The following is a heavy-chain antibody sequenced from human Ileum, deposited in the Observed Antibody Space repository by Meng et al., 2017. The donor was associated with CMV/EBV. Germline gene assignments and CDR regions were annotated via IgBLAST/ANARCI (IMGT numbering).Heavy chain of an antibody. CDR2: ISGSGGDT. V-gene: IGHV3-23*01. J-gene: IGHJ4*02. Sequence: GGSLRLSCVASGFTFSSYAMSWVRQAPGKGLEWVSAISGSGGDTYYADSVKGRFTISRDNSKNSLYLQMDSLGAEDTAVYYCVKSIAARPYYFDSWGQGTLVTVSS. CDR1: GFTFSSYA. D-gene: IGHD6-6*01. CDR3: VKSIAARPYYFDS.